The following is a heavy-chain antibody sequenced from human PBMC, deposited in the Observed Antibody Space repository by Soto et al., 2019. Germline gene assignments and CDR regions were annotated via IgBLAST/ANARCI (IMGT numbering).Heavy chain of an antibody. D-gene: IGHD3-16*01. CDR3: ARESPTTLGTEYFQH. V-gene: IGHV1-69*12. CDR2: IIPIFGTA. J-gene: IGHJ1*01. CDR1: GGTFSSYA. Sequence: QVQLVQSGAEVKKPGSSVKVSCKASGGTFSSYAISWVRQAPGQGLEWMGGIIPIFGTANYAQKFQGRVTIXXDXSXTTAYMELSSLRSEDTAVYYCARESPTTLGTEYFQHWGQGTLVTVSS.